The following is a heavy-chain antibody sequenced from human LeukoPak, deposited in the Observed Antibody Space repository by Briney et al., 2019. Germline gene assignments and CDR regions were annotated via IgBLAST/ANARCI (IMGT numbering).Heavy chain of an antibody. CDR3: ARDQRWRFNFDS. CDR1: GFTFSIYW. D-gene: IGHD4-23*01. CDR2: IKQDGSEK. J-gene: IGHJ4*02. Sequence: GGSLRLSCAASGFTFSIYWMSWVRQAPGKGLEWVTNIKQDGSEKYYVDSVKGRFTISRDNAKNSLYLEMNSLRAEDTAVYYCARDQRWRFNFDSWGQGILVTVSS. V-gene: IGHV3-7*01.